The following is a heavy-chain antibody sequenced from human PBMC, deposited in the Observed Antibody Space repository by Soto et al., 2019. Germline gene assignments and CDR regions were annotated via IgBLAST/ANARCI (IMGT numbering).Heavy chain of an antibody. V-gene: IGHV3-74*01. CDR3: ARSISNYYGPGTLDYSTAV. J-gene: IGHJ6*03. Sequence: EVQLVESGGGLVQPGGSLRLSCAASGFTFSSYWMHWVRQAPGKGLVWVSRINSDGSSTSYADSVKGRFTISRDNAKNPLYLQMNSWRAEDTVVYYCARSISNYYGPGTLDYSTAVWGKGTPVTVSS. CDR1: GFTFSSYW. D-gene: IGHD3-10*01. CDR2: INSDGSST.